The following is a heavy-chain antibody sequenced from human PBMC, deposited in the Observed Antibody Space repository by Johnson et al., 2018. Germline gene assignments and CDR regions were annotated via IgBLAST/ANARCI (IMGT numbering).Heavy chain of an antibody. Sequence: VQLVQSGAEVRKPGESLKISCKASGYRFSYNWIGWVRQKPGEGLEWMGIIWPGDSDTKYSPSFLGHVTISADRSISTVYLQWSSLKASDSAMYYCASIHGWALDVWGKGTTVTVSS. CDR3: ASIHGWALDV. CDR2: IWPGDSDT. V-gene: IGHV5-51*03. J-gene: IGHJ6*04. D-gene: IGHD3-10*01. CDR1: GYRFSYNW.